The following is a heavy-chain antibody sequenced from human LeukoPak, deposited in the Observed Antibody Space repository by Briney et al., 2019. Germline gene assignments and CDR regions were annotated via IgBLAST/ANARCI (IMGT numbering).Heavy chain of an antibody. J-gene: IGHJ4*02. Sequence: GASVKVSCKASGYTFTSYAMNWVRQAPGQGLEWMGWINTNTGNPTYAQGFTGRFVFSLDTSVSTAYLQISSLKAEDTAVYYCARSTITMVRGVITPYQFWGQGTLVTVSS. CDR2: INTNTGNP. CDR1: GYTFTSYA. D-gene: IGHD3-10*01. CDR3: ARSTITMVRGVITPYQF. V-gene: IGHV7-4-1*02.